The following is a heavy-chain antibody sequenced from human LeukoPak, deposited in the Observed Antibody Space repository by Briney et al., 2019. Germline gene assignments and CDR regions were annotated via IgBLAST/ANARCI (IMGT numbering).Heavy chain of an antibody. CDR3: AKDSAGDGGYDFLDY. CDR1: GFTFSSYA. Sequence: GGSLTLSCAASGFTFSSYAMSWVRQAPGKGLEWVSAISGSGGSTYYADSVKGRFTISRDNSKNTLYLQMNSLRAEDTAVYYCAKDSAGDGGYDFLDYWGQGTLVTVSS. V-gene: IGHV3-23*01. J-gene: IGHJ4*02. CDR2: ISGSGGST. D-gene: IGHD5-12*01.